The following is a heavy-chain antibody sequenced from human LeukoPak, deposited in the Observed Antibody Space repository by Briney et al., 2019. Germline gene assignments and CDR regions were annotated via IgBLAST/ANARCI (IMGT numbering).Heavy chain of an antibody. CDR3: ARALYYDILTGYSYYFDY. D-gene: IGHD3-9*01. CDR2: INPNSGGT. Sequence: ASVKVSCKASGYTFTSYGISWVRQAPGQGLEWMGWINPNSGGTNYAQKFQGRVTMTRDTSISTAYMELSRLRSDDTAVYYCARALYYDILTGYSYYFDYWGQGTLVTVSS. J-gene: IGHJ4*02. V-gene: IGHV1-2*02. CDR1: GYTFTSYG.